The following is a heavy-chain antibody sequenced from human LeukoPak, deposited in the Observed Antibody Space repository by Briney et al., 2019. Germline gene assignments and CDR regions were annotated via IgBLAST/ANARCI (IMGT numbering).Heavy chain of an antibody. CDR2: IYYSGST. V-gene: IGHV4-39*07. J-gene: IGHJ2*01. CDR1: GGSISSSSYY. Sequence: SETLSLTCTVSGGSISSSSYYWGWIRQPPGKGLEWIGSIYYSGSTYYNPSLKSRVTISVDTSKNQFSLKLSSVTAADTAVYYCARVGLRYFVFDLWGRGTLVTVSS. CDR3: ARVGLRYFVFDL. D-gene: IGHD3-9*01.